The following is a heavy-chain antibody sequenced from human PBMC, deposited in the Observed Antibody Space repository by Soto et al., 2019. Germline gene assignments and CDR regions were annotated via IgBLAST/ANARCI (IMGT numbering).Heavy chain of an antibody. CDR2: ISGSGSNT. CDR1: GFTFSSYA. V-gene: IGHV3-23*01. Sequence: GGSLRLSCAASGFTFSSYAMGWVRQAPGKGLEWVSAISGSGSNTYYAVSLKGRFTISRDNSKNTLYLQMNSLRAGDTAVYYCSKDNPYSGNPLWGQGTLVTVSS. D-gene: IGHD4-4*01. J-gene: IGHJ4*02. CDR3: SKDNPYSGNPL.